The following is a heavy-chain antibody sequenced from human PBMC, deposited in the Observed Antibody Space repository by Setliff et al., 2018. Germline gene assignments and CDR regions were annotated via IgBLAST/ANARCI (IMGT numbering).Heavy chain of an antibody. CDR2: IYFGGNT. D-gene: IGHD1-26*01. J-gene: IGHJ3*02. CDR3: ARDASASDGRNAFDI. Sequence: SETLSLTCTVSGDSISSRTYYWSWIRQPAGKGLEWIGNIYFGGNTYFNPSFKSRVTMSIDTSNSQFSLKLSSVTAADTAIYYCARDASASDGRNAFDIWGQGTMVTVS. V-gene: IGHV4-39*07. CDR1: GDSISSRTYY.